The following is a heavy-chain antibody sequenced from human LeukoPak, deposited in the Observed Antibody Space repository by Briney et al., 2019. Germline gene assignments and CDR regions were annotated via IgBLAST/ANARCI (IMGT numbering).Heavy chain of an antibody. CDR1: GFTFSSYG. CDR2: ISYDGSNK. D-gene: IGHD2-2*01. V-gene: IGHV3-30*18. CDR3: AKWGAPNCSSTSCYMGTLFPRYGMDV. Sequence: PGRSLRLSCAASGFTFSSYGMHWFRQAPGKGLEWVAVISYDGSNKYYADSVKGRFTISRDNSKNTLYLQMNSLRAEDTAVYYCAKWGAPNCSSTSCYMGTLFPRYGMDVWGQGTTVTVSS. J-gene: IGHJ6*02.